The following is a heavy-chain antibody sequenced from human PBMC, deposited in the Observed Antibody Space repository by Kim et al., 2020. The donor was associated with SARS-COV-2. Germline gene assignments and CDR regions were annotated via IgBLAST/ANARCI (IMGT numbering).Heavy chain of an antibody. CDR3: VRRESVF. CDR2: IFPGDSGT. D-gene: IGHD2-8*01. Sequence: GESLKISCKASGYTFINYYIAWVRQRPGKSLEWMGLIFPGDSGTRYGPSFRGQVTFSVDKSINTAFLEWSSLSAADSAMFFCVRRESVFWGQGTHVTVSS. V-gene: IGHV5-51*01. J-gene: IGHJ1*01. CDR1: GYTFINYY.